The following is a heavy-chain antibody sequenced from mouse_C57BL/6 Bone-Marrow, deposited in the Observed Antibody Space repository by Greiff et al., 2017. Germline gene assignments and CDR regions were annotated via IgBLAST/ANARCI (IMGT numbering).Heavy chain of an antibody. CDR3: ARSPMVGWGYYAMDY. J-gene: IGHJ4*01. CDR1: GFTFSDYG. V-gene: IGHV5-17*01. Sequence: EVQLKESGGGLVKPGGSLKLSCAASGFTFSDYGMHWVRQAPEKGLEWVAYISSGSSTIYYADTVKGRFTISRDNDKNTLFLQMTSLRSEDTAMYYCARSPMVGWGYYAMDYWGQGTSVTVSS. D-gene: IGHD2-1*01. CDR2: ISSGSSTI.